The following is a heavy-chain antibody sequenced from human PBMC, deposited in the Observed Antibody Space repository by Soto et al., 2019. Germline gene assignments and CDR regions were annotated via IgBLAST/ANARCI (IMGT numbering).Heavy chain of an antibody. CDR1: GYTFTSYG. CDR3: SRSIRLTIVEVVTSPPDY. D-gene: IGHD3-3*01. Sequence: QVQLVQSGAEVKKPGASVKVSCKASGYTFTSYGISWVRQAPGQGLEWMGWISTYNGKPNYARKLQRRGTMTTDTSTSTAYLELRSLRSDATAVYYCSRSIRLTIVEVVTSPPDYCGQVTLVIASS. V-gene: IGHV1-18*01. CDR2: ISTYNGKP. J-gene: IGHJ4*02.